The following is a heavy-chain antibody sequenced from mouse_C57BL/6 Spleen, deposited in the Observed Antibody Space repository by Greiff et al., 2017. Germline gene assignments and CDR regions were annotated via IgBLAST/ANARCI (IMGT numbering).Heavy chain of an antibody. CDR2: SRNKANDYTT. V-gene: IGHV7-1*01. CDR3: ARDGYYYAMED. J-gene: IGHJ4*01. Sequence: EVQLEQSGAGLVQSGRSLRLSCATSGFTFTDFSMEWVRQAPGQGLEWIAASRNKANDYTTEYSAAVKGRFIVSRDTSQSILYLQMNALRAEDTAIYYCARDGYYYAMEDWGQGTSVTVAS. CDR1: GFTFTDFS. D-gene: IGHD2-14*01.